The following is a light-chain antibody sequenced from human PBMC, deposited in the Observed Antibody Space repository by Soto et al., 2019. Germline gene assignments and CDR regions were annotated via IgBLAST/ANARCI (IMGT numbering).Light chain of an antibody. V-gene: IGLV2-18*02. J-gene: IGLJ2*01. CDR3: NSYTSSSTFV. CDR2: EVS. Sequence: QSALTQPPSVSGSPGQSVTISCTGTSSDVGSYNRVSWYHQPPGTAPKLMISEVSNRPSGVPDRFSGSKSGNTASLTISGLQAEDEGDYYCNSYTSSSTFVFGGGTKVTVL. CDR1: SSDVGSYNR.